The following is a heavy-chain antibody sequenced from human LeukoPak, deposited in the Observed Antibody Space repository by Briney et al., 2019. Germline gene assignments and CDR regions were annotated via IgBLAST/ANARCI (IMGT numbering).Heavy chain of an antibody. D-gene: IGHD4-11*01. Sequence: TGGSLRLSCVASGFDFSKNDMHWVRQTTERGLEWVSAIGVGGGTYYADPVKGRFTISRENGKNSVYLQMNSLRAGDTAVYFCAKAFDYNGLRGEGGSFDCWGQGALVTVSS. CDR1: GFDFSKND. V-gene: IGHV3-13*01. J-gene: IGHJ4*02. CDR2: IGVGGGT. CDR3: AKAFDYNGLRGEGGSFDC.